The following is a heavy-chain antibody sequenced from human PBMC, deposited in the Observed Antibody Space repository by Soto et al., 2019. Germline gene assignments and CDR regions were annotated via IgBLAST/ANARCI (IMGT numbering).Heavy chain of an antibody. D-gene: IGHD3-10*01. J-gene: IGHJ4*02. V-gene: IGHV3-30*18. Sequence: GGSLRLSCAASGFTFSSYGMHWVRQAPGKGLEWVAVISYDGSNKYYADSVKGRFTISRDNSKNTLYLQMNSLRAEDTAVYYCAKDRGFYSTLNGYWGQGTLVTVSS. CDR2: ISYDGSNK. CDR1: GFTFSSYG. CDR3: AKDRGFYSTLNGY.